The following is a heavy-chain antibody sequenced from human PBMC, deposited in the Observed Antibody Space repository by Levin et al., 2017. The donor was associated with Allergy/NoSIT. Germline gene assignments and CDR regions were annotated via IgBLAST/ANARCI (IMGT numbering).Heavy chain of an antibody. CDR2: INWNGGST. V-gene: IGHV3-20*01. CDR3: ARVRYGSGSYIFDY. Sequence: WASVKVSCAASGFTFDDNGMSWVRQAPGKGLEWVSGINWNGGSTGYADSVKGRFTISRDNAKNSLYLQMNSLRAEDTALYHCARVRYGSGSYIFDYWGQGTLVTVSS. D-gene: IGHD3-10*01. CDR1: GFTFDDNG. J-gene: IGHJ4*02.